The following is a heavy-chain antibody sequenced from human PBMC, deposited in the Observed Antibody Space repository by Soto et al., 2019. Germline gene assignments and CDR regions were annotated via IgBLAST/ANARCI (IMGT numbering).Heavy chain of an antibody. D-gene: IGHD4-17*01. Sequence: PGGSLRLSCAASGFTFSSYSMNWVRQAPGKGLEWVSYISSSSSTIYYADSVKGRFTSARDNAKNSRYLQMTSLRDEDTAVYYSAREMTTVTTGDYWGQGTLVTVSS. CDR1: GFTFSSYS. J-gene: IGHJ4*02. CDR2: ISSSSSTI. CDR3: AREMTTVTTGDY. V-gene: IGHV3-48*02.